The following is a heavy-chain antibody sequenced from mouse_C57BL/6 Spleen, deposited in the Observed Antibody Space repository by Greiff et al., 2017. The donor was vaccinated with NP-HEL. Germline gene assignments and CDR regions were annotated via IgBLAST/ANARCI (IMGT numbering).Heavy chain of an antibody. CDR2: INPYNGGT. D-gene: IGHD2-4*01. CDR3: ARGEAYDYDEERFAY. CDR1: GYTFTDYY. J-gene: IGHJ3*01. V-gene: IGHV1-19*01. Sequence: EVKLQESGPVLVKPGASVKMSCKASGYTFTDYYMNWVKQSHGKSLEWIGVINPYNGGTSYNQKFKGKATLTVDKSSSTAYMELNSLTSEDSAVYYCARGEAYDYDEERFAYWGQGTLVTVSA.